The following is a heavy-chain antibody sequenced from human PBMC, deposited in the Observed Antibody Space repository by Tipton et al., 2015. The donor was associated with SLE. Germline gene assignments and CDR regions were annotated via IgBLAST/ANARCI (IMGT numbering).Heavy chain of an antibody. D-gene: IGHD6-13*01. CDR3: ATYSSSWPDAFDI. J-gene: IGHJ3*02. V-gene: IGHV1-18*01. Sequence: QLVQSGAEVKKPGASVTVYCQASGYTFTDFGVTWVRQAPGQGLEWMGWISAYNGNTNYAQKLQGRVTMTTDTSTSTAYMELRSLRSDDTAVYYCATYSSSWPDAFDIWGQGTMVTVSS. CDR1: GYTFTDFG. CDR2: ISAYNGNT.